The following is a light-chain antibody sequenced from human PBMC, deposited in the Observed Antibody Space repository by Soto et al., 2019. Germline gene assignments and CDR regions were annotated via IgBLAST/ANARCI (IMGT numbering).Light chain of an antibody. CDR2: GNT. Sequence: QLVLTQPPSVSGAPGQRVTISCTGSSSNIGAGYDVHWYQQLPGTAPKLLISGNTNRPSGVPDRFSGSKSGTSASLAITGLQAEDEADYYCQSYDTRLSARIFGGGTQLTVL. CDR3: QSYDTRLSARI. CDR1: SSNIGAGYD. V-gene: IGLV1-40*01. J-gene: IGLJ2*01.